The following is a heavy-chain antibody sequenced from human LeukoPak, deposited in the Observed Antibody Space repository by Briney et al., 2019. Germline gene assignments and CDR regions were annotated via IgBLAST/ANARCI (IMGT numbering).Heavy chain of an antibody. J-gene: IGHJ4*02. Sequence: SETLSLTCAVYGGSFSGYYWSWIRQPPGKGLEWIGEINHSGSTNYNPSLKSRVTTSVDTSKNQFSLKLSSVTAADTAVYYCARLGFDYWGQGTLVTVSS. CDR2: INHSGST. CDR1: GGSFSGYY. CDR3: ARLGFDY. V-gene: IGHV4-34*01.